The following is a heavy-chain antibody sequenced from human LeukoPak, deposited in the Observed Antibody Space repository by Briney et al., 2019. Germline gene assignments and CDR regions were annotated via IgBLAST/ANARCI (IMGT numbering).Heavy chain of an antibody. J-gene: IGHJ5*02. CDR1: GYTFTSYY. Sequence: ASVKVSCKASGYTFTSYYMHWVRQAPGQGLEWMGWMNPNSGNTGYAQKFQGRVTMTRNTSISTAYMELSSLRSEDTAVYYCARGVLYYYDSSGYYNWFDPWGQGTLVTVSS. V-gene: IGHV1-8*01. D-gene: IGHD3-22*01. CDR2: MNPNSGNT. CDR3: ARGVLYYYDSSGYYNWFDP.